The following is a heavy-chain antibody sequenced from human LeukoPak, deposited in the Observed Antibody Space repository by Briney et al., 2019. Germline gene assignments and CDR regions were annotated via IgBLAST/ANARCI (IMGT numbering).Heavy chain of an antibody. Sequence: SETLSLTCTVSGYSISSGYYWGWIRQPPGEGLEWIGSIYHSGSTYYNPSLKSRVTISVDTSKNQFSLKLSSVTAADTAVYFCARGPYSYDSSGAFDIWGQGTMVTVSS. CDR2: IYHSGST. V-gene: IGHV4-38-2*02. CDR1: GYSISSGYY. CDR3: ARGPYSYDSSGAFDI. D-gene: IGHD3-22*01. J-gene: IGHJ3*02.